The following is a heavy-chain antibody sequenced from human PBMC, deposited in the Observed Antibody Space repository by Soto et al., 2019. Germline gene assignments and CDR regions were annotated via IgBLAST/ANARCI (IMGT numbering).Heavy chain of an antibody. J-gene: IGHJ4*02. Sequence: EVQLLESGGGLVQPGGSRRLSCAASGFTFSSYAMSCVRQAPGKGLEWVSAISGSGGSTYYADSVKGRFTISRDNSKNTLDLQMNSLRAVDTAVYYCAKDVVGATTGCLDYWGQGPLVAVSS. CDR1: GFTFSSYA. CDR2: ISGSGGST. V-gene: IGHV3-23*01. CDR3: AKDVVGATTGCLDY. D-gene: IGHD1-26*01.